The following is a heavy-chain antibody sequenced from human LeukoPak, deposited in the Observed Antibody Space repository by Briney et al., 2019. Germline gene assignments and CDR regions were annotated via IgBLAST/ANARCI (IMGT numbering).Heavy chain of an antibody. D-gene: IGHD2-21*02. CDR1: GFTFSSYA. Sequence: GGSLRLSCAASGFTFSSYAMSWVRQDPGKGLEWVSGISASGGSIYYADSVKGRFTISRDNSKNTLYLQMNCLRAEDTAVYYCAKESKHIVVVTAILGIDPWGQGTLVTVSS. J-gene: IGHJ5*02. V-gene: IGHV3-23*01. CDR3: AKESKHIVVVTAILGIDP. CDR2: ISASGGSI.